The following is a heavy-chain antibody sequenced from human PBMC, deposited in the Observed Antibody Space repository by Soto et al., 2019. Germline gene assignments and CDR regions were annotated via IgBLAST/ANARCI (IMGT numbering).Heavy chain of an antibody. CDR2: IRSKAYGGTT. CDR1: GFTFVDYA. Sequence: GGSLRLSCTASGFTFVDYAMSWFRQATGKGLEWVGFIRSKAYGGTTEYAASVKGRFTISRDDSKSIAYLQMNSLKTEDTAVYYCTRDEGYYYDSSGYYYYYGMDVWGQGTTVTVSS. D-gene: IGHD3-22*01. J-gene: IGHJ6*02. CDR3: TRDEGYYYDSSGYYYYYGMDV. V-gene: IGHV3-49*03.